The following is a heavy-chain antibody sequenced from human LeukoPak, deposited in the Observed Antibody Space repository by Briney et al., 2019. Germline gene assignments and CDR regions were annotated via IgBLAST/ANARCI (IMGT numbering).Heavy chain of an antibody. CDR1: GYTLTELS. CDR3: AISVGGYFALDV. Sequence: ASVKVSCKVSGYTLTELSMHWVRQAPGKGLEWMGGFDPEDGETIYAQKFQGRVTMTEDTSTDTAYMELSSLRSEDTAVYYCAISVGGYFALDVWGKGTTVTVSS. CDR2: FDPEDGET. D-gene: IGHD3-9*01. J-gene: IGHJ6*04. V-gene: IGHV1-24*01.